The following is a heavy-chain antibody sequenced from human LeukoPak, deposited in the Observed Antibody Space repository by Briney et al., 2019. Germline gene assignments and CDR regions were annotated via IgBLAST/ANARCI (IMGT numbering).Heavy chain of an antibody. CDR1: GGSFSGYY. CDR3: ARGRPYDILTGPYYFDY. CDR2: INHSGST. D-gene: IGHD3-9*01. Sequence: SETLSLTCAVHGGSFSGYYWSWIRQPPGKGLEWIGEINHSGSTNYNPSLKSRVTISVDTSKNQFSLKLSSVTAADTAVYYCARGRPYDILTGPYYFDYWGQGTLVTVSS. J-gene: IGHJ4*02. V-gene: IGHV4-34*01.